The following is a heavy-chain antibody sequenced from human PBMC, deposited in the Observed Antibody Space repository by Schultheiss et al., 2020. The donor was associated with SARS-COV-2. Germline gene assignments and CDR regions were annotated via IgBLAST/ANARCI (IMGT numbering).Heavy chain of an antibody. CDR3: ARDEYQLPDDAFDI. J-gene: IGHJ3*02. Sequence: GGSLRLSCAASGFTFSSYSMNWVRQAPGKGLEWVSGISWNSGSIGYADSVKGRFTISRDNSKNTLFLQMNILRADDTAVYYCARDEYQLPDDAFDIWGQGTMVTVSS. CDR2: ISWNSGSI. CDR1: GFTFSSYS. D-gene: IGHD2-2*01. V-gene: IGHV3-48*01.